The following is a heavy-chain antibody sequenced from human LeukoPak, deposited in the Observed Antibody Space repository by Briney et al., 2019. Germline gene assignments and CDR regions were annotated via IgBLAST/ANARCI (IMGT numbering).Heavy chain of an antibody. CDR2: ISSSASTI. D-gene: IGHD5-18*01. CDR3: AKGAYSYGSARFDI. V-gene: IGHV3-48*03. J-gene: IGHJ3*02. Sequence: PGGSLRLSCAASGFPFSSYEMNWVRQAPGKGLEWVSYISSSASTIYYADSVKGRFTISRDNAKNALYLQMNNLRAEDTALYYCAKGAYSYGSARFDIWGQGTKVTVSS. CDR1: GFPFSSYE.